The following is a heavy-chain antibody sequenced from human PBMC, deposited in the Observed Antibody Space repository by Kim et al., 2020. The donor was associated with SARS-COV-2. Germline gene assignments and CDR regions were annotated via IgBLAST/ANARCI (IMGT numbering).Heavy chain of an antibody. J-gene: IGHJ6*02. Sequence: GGSLRLSCAASGFTFSSYGMHWVRQAPGKGLEWVAVIWYDGSNKYYADSVKGRFTIYRDNSKNTLYLQMNSLRAEDTAVYYCARVQVPGGLWFGDFTARRIQYYYYGMDVWGQGTTVTVSS. D-gene: IGHD3-10*01. V-gene: IGHV3-33*01. CDR3: ARVQVPGGLWFGDFTARRIQYYYYGMDV. CDR1: GFTFSSYG. CDR2: IWYDGSNK.